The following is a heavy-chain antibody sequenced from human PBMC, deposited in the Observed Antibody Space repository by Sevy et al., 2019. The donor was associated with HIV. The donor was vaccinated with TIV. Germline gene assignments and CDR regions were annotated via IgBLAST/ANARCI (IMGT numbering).Heavy chain of an antibody. V-gene: IGHV3-23*01. CDR2: ISGSGGST. D-gene: IGHD6-13*01. J-gene: IGHJ6*02. Sequence: GGYLRLSCAASGFTFSSYAMSWVRQAPGKGLEWVSAISGSGGSTYYADSVKGRFPISRDNSKNTLYLQMNSLRAEDTAVYYCAKDPVGIAAMDVWGQGTTVTVSS. CDR1: GFTFSSYA. CDR3: AKDPVGIAAMDV.